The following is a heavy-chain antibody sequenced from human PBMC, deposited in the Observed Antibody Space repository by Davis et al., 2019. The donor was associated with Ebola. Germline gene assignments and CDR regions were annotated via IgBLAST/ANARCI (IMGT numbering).Heavy chain of an antibody. V-gene: IGHV3-23*01. CDR3: AKSRPYYFDY. J-gene: IGHJ4*02. CDR2: ISSSGGAT. Sequence: PGGSLRLSCAASGFTFSIFAMTWVRQAPGKGLEWVSTISSSGGATYYADSVRGRFTISRDNSKNTLYLQMNGLRAEDTAVYYCAKSRPYYFDYWGQGTLVTVSS. CDR1: GFTFSIFA. D-gene: IGHD6-6*01.